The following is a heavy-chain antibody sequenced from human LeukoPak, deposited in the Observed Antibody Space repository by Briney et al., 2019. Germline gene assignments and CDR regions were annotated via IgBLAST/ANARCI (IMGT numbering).Heavy chain of an antibody. CDR2: INPNSGGT. V-gene: IGHV1-2*02. D-gene: IGHD3-10*01. J-gene: IGHJ4*02. CDR3: ARGGYYGSGSSSY. CDR1: GYTFTSYD. Sequence: ASVKVSCKASGYTFTSYDINWVRQATGQGLEWMGWINPNSGGTNYAQRFQGRVTMTRDTSISTAYMELSRLRSDGTAVYYCARGGYYGSGSSSYWGQGTLVTVSS.